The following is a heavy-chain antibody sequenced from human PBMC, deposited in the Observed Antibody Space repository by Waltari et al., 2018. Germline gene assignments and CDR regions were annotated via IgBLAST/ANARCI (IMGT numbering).Heavy chain of an antibody. V-gene: IGHV5-51*01. J-gene: IGHJ4*02. CDR2: INPGQSYT. D-gene: IGHD3-22*01. Sequence: EVQLVQSGAEVKKPGESLKISCKGSGYSFTSYWIGWVRQMPGKGLEWMVIINPGQSYTRYSPSFQGQVTISADKSISTAYLQWSSLKASDTAMYYCARTYYYDSSGYEPFDYWGQGTLVTVSS. CDR3: ARTYYYDSSGYEPFDY. CDR1: GYSFTSYW.